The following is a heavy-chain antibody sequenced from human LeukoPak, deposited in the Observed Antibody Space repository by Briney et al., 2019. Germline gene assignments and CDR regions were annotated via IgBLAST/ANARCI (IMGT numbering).Heavy chain of an antibody. J-gene: IGHJ6*02. CDR1: GDSVSSNSAA. D-gene: IGHD6-19*01. CDR2: TYYRSKWYN. V-gene: IGHV6-1*01. Sequence: SQTLSLTCAISGDSVSSNSAAWNWIRQSPSRGLEWLGRTYYRSKWYNDYAVSVKSRITINPDTSKNQFSLQLNSVTPEDTAVYYCARAAIAVAGLRYYYYGMDVWGQGTTVTVSS. CDR3: ARAAIAVAGLRYYYYGMDV.